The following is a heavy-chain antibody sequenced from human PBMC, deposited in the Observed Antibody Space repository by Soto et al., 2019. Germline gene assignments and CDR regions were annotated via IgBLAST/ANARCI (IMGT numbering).Heavy chain of an antibody. V-gene: IGHV4-31*03. Sequence: QVQLQESGPGLVKPSQTLSLTCTVSGGSISSGGYYWSWIRQHPGKGLEWIGYIYYSGSTYYNPSLKSRVTISVDTSKNQFSLKLSSVTAADTAVYYCARAHLIAAAGTVWFDPWGQGTLVTVSS. D-gene: IGHD6-13*01. CDR3: ARAHLIAAAGTVWFDP. CDR2: IYYSGST. J-gene: IGHJ5*02. CDR1: GGSISSGGYY.